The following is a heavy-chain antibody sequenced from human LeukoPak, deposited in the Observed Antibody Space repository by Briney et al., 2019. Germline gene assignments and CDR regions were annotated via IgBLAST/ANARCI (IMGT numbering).Heavy chain of an antibody. V-gene: IGHV3-23*01. Sequence: GGSLRLSCAASGFTFSSYAMTWVRQAPGKGLEWVSAINGGGGNTYYTNSVMGRFTISRDNSKNTLYLQMNSLRAEDTAVYYCAKDRSGSFPNWFDPWGQGTLVTVSS. D-gene: IGHD3-10*01. CDR2: INGGGGNT. CDR1: GFTFSSYA. CDR3: AKDRSGSFPNWFDP. J-gene: IGHJ5*02.